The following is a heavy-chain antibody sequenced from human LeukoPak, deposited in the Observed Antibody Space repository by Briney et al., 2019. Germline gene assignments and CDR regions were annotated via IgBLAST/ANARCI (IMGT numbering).Heavy chain of an antibody. Sequence: ASVKVSCKASGYTFTSYDINWVRQATGQGLEWMGWMNPNSGNTGYAQKFQGRVTITRNTSISTAYMELSSLRSEDTAVYYCARRYYDSSGYYPHYYYYYYMDVWGKGTTVTISS. J-gene: IGHJ6*03. D-gene: IGHD3-22*01. V-gene: IGHV1-8*03. CDR1: GYTFTSYD. CDR3: ARRYYDSSGYYPHYYYYYYMDV. CDR2: MNPNSGNT.